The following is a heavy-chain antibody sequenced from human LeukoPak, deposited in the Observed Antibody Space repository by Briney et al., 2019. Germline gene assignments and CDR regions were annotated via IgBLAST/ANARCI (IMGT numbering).Heavy chain of an antibody. CDR2: IRYDGSNK. J-gene: IGHJ4*02. Sequence: PGGSLRLSCAASGFTFSSYGMHWVRQAPGKGLEWVAFIRYDGSNKYYADSVKGRFTISRDNSKNTLYLQMNSLRAEDTAVYYCARGFGGVRILWWAFDYWGQGTLVTVSS. CDR3: ARGFGGVRILWWAFDY. D-gene: IGHD2-21*01. CDR1: GFTFSSYG. V-gene: IGHV3-30*02.